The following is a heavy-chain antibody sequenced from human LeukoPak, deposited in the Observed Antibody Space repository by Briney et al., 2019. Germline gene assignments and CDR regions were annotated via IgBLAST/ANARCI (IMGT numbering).Heavy chain of an antibody. CDR1: GFTFSNNY. CDR2: IYAGGAT. J-gene: IGHJ6*03. Sequence: GGSLRLSCAASGFTFSNNYMSWVRQAPGKGLEWVSAIYAGGATYYADSVKGRFTIFRDNSKNTLYLQMNSLRAEDTAVYYCAKSGSSSWYYYYYMDVWGKGTTVTVSS. D-gene: IGHD6-13*01. CDR3: AKSGSSSWYYYYYMDV. V-gene: IGHV3-66*01.